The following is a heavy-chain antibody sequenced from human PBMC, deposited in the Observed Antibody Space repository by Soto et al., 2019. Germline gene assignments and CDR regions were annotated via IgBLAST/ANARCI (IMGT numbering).Heavy chain of an antibody. Sequence: QVQLVESGGGVVQPGRSLRLSCAASGFTFSSYGMHWVRQAPGKGLEWVAVIWYDGSNKYYADSVMGRFTISRDNSKKTLYLQMNSLRAEDMAVYYCGRGGIAAAGTGGYYCYGMDVWGQGTTVTVSS. CDR1: GFTFSSYG. D-gene: IGHD6-13*01. CDR3: GRGGIAAAGTGGYYCYGMDV. CDR2: IWYDGSNK. V-gene: IGHV3-33*01. J-gene: IGHJ6*02.